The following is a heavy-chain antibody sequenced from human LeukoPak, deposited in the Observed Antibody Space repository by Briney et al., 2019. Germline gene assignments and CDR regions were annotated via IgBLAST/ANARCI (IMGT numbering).Heavy chain of an antibody. V-gene: IGHV1-46*01. CDR2: INPSGGST. CDR1: GYTFTGYY. CDR3: ATKWLRSGTSIDYYGMDV. J-gene: IGHJ6*02. D-gene: IGHD5-12*01. Sequence: ASVKVSCKASGYTFTGYYMHWVRQAPGQGLEWMGIINPSGGSTSYAQKFQGRVTMTRDTSTSTAYMELSSLRSEDTAVYYCATKWLRSGTSIDYYGMDVWGQGTTVTVSS.